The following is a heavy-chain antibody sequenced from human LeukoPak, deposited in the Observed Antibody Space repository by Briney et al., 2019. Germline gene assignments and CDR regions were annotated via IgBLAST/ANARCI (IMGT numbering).Heavy chain of an antibody. CDR1: GYTFTGYY. CDR3: ARDYSGYDLLLFDY. CDR2: INPNSGGT. V-gene: IGHV1-2*02. Sequence: GASVKVSCKASGYTFTGYYMHWVRQAPGQGLEWMGWINPNSGGTNYAQKFQGRVTMTRDTSIGTAYMELSRLRSDDTAVYYCARDYSGYDLLLFDYWGQGTLVTVSS. D-gene: IGHD5-12*01. J-gene: IGHJ4*02.